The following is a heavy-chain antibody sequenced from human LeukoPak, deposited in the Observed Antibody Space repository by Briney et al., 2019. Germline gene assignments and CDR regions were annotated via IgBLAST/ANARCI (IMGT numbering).Heavy chain of an antibody. V-gene: IGHV5-51*01. J-gene: IGHJ4*02. CDR3: ASQGYCGGASCYKY. CDR2: IYPHDSDT. CDR1: VNSFTSYW. Sequence: GESLQISCQGSVNSFTSYWIGWVRQMPGKGLEWMGIIYPHDSDTRYSPSFQGQVTISADKSISTAYLQWSSLQASDTAMYYCASQGYCGGASCYKYWGRGTLVTVSS. D-gene: IGHD2-15*01.